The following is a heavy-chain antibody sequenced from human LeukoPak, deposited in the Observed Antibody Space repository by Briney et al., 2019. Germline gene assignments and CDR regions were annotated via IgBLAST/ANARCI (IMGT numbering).Heavy chain of an antibody. CDR2: IYPGDSDT. Sequence: GESLKISCKGSGYSFTSYWIGWVRQMPGKGLEWMGIIYPGDSDTRYSPSFQGQVTISADKSVSTAYLQWSSLKASDTAMYYCARLEYSYGEHPNGRAFDIWGQGTMVTVSS. CDR3: ARLEYSYGEHPNGRAFDI. J-gene: IGHJ3*02. D-gene: IGHD5-18*01. CDR1: GYSFTSYW. V-gene: IGHV5-51*01.